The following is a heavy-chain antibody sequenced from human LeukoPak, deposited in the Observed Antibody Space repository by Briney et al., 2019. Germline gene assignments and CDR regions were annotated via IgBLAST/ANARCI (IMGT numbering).Heavy chain of an antibody. V-gene: IGHV3-23*01. Sequence: AGGSLRPSCAASGFTFSSYAMSWVRQAPGKGLEWVSAISGSGGSTYYADSVKGRFTISRDNSKNTLYLQMNSLRAEDTAVYYCAKETGQLEKTGSYYFDYWGQGTLVTVSS. CDR1: GFTFSSYA. CDR2: ISGSGGST. J-gene: IGHJ4*02. CDR3: AKETGQLEKTGSYYFDY. D-gene: IGHD1-1*01.